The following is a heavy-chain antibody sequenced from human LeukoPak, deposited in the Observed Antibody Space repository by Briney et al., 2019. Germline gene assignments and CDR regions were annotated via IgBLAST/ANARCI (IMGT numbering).Heavy chain of an antibody. CDR3: ARDAFDTRSLDY. D-gene: IGHD3-22*01. Sequence: GGSLRLSCAASGFTFSTYWMNWVRQAPGKGLEWVANIKEDGSEKYYVDSVEGRFTISRDNAKNSLYLQMNSLRAEDTAVYYCARDAFDTRSLDYWGQGTLVTVSS. J-gene: IGHJ4*02. V-gene: IGHV3-7*01. CDR2: IKEDGSEK. CDR1: GFTFSTYW.